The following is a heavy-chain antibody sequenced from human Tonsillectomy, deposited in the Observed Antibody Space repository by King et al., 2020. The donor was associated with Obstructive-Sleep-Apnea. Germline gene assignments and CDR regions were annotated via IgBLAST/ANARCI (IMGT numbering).Heavy chain of an antibody. CDR3: ARGSRYFDY. V-gene: IGHV3-30-3*01. CDR1: GFPFSNYG. CDR2: ISYAGSNT. Sequence: QLVQSGGGVVQPGRSLRLSCAASGFPFSNYGLHWVRQAPGKGLEWVAVISYAGSNTYYADSVKGRFTISRDNSKNTLYLQMNSLRAEDTAVYYCARGSRYFDYWGQGTLVTVSS. J-gene: IGHJ4*02.